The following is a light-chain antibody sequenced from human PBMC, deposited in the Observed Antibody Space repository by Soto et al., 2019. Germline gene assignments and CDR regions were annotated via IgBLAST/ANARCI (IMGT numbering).Light chain of an antibody. V-gene: IGKV1-12*01. CDR1: QGISNW. CDR3: QQTNSFPLT. Sequence: DIQMTQSPSSVSASAGDRVTITCRASQGISNWLAWYQQKPGKAPKLLIYGASSLQSGVPSRFSGSGSGTDFSLTISSLQPAGFATYYCQQTNSFPLTFGPGTKVDIE. CDR2: GAS. J-gene: IGKJ3*01.